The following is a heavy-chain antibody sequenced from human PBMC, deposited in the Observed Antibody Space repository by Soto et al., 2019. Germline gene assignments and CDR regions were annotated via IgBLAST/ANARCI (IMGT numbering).Heavy chain of an antibody. Sequence: SETLSLTCAVYGGSFSGYYWSWIRQPPGKGLEWIGEINHSGSTNYNPSLKSRVTISVDTSKNQFSLKLSSVTAADTAVYYCARVFGSYYYGSGSYFFDPWGQGTLVTVSS. CDR1: GGSFSGYY. CDR2: INHSGST. CDR3: ARVFGSYYYGSGSYFFDP. V-gene: IGHV4-34*01. J-gene: IGHJ5*02. D-gene: IGHD3-10*01.